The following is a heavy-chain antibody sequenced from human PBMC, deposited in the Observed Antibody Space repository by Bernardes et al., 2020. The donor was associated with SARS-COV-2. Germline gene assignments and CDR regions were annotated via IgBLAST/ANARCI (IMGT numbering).Heavy chain of an antibody. V-gene: IGHV1-18*01. Sequence: ASVKVSCMASGYTFTSYGISWVRQAPGQGLEWMGWISAYNGNTNYAQKLQGRVTMTTDTSTSTAYMELRSLRSDDTAVYYCASSGRYCSSTSCLRPFDYWGQGTLVTVSS. CDR1: GYTFTSYG. CDR2: ISAYNGNT. J-gene: IGHJ4*02. CDR3: ASSGRYCSSTSCLRPFDY. D-gene: IGHD2-2*01.